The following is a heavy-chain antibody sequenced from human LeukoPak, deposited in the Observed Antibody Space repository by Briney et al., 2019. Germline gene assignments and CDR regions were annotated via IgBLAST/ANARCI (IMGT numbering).Heavy chain of an antibody. Sequence: GGSLRLSCAASGFAFSDYWLTWVRQAPGKGLEWVANIKQDGSEKYYVDSVKGRFTISRDDVKGSLFLQMDSLGADDTAVYFCARGDRVGITTGHFDYWGQGALVTVSS. J-gene: IGHJ4*02. CDR2: IKQDGSEK. CDR1: GFAFSDYW. D-gene: IGHD2-21*01. V-gene: IGHV3-7*03. CDR3: ARGDRVGITTGHFDY.